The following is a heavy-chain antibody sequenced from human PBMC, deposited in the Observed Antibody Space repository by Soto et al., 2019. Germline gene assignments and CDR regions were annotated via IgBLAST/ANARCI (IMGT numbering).Heavy chain of an antibody. J-gene: IGHJ4*02. CDR2: ISSSSSYI. V-gene: IGHV3-21*01. D-gene: IGHD6-19*01. CDR3: ARDRGALQWLATVDY. CDR1: GFTFSSYS. Sequence: KTGGSLRLSCAASGFTFSSYSMNWVRQAPGKGLEWVSSISSSSSYIYYADSVKGRFTISRDNAKNSLYLQMNSLRAEDTAVYYCARDRGALQWLATVDYWGQGTLVTVSS.